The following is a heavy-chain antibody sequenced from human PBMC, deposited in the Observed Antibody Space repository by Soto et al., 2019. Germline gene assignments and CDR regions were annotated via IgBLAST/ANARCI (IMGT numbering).Heavy chain of an antibody. J-gene: IGHJ4*02. D-gene: IGHD5-12*01. CDR2: ISYDGSNK. CDR3: AKPSRDGYLPSDY. CDR1: GFTFSSYG. V-gene: IGHV3-30*18. Sequence: QVQLVESGGGVVQPGRSLRLSCAASGFTFSSYGMHWVRQAPGKGLEWVAVISYDGSNKYYADSVKGRFTISRDNSKNTLYLQMNSLRAEDTAVYYCAKPSRDGYLPSDYWGQGTLVTVSS.